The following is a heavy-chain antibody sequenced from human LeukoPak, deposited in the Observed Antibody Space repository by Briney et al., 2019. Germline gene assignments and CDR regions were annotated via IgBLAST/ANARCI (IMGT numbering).Heavy chain of an antibody. CDR3: ARDREGLLWF. Sequence: GGSLRLSCAASGFTFSSYSMNWVRQAPGKGLEWVSSISSSSSYIYYADSVKGRFTISRDNAKNSLYLQMNSLRAEDTVVYYCARDREGLLWFGGQGTLVTVSS. J-gene: IGHJ4*02. V-gene: IGHV3-21*01. CDR1: GFTFSSYS. CDR2: ISSSSSYI. D-gene: IGHD3-10*01.